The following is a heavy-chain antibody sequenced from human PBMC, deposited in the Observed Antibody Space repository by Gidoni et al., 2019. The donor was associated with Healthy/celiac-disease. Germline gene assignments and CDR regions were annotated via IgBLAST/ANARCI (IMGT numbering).Heavy chain of an antibody. CDR2: IIPIFVTA. V-gene: IGHV1-69*01. CDR1: GGTFSSYG. D-gene: IGHD3-10*01. Sequence: QVQLVQSGAAVTKPGSSVKVSCKDSGGTFSSYGISWVRQAPGQGLEWMGGIIPIFVTANYAQKFQGIVTITDDESTSTAYMVLSSLRSEDTAVYYCARDLAGVTRFGLFYYWGQGTLVTVSS. J-gene: IGHJ4*02. CDR3: ARDLAGVTRFGLFYY.